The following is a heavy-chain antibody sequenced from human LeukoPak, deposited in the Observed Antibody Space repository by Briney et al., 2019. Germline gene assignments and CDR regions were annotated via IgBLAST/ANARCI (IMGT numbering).Heavy chain of an antibody. V-gene: IGHV5-51*01. CDR1: GYSFTHYW. J-gene: IGHJ6*03. Sequence: GESLKISCKASGYSFTHYWIGWVRQMPGKGLEWMGIIYPRDSHTIYSPSFQGQVTVSADKSITTAYLQWSSLKASDTAIYYCTRVDVYYYYMDFWGKGTTVSVSS. CDR3: TRVDVYYYYMDF. CDR2: IYPRDSHT.